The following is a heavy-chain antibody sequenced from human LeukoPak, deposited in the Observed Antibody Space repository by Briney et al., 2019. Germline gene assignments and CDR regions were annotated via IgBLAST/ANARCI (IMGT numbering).Heavy chain of an antibody. CDR3: ASEIFGSGSYPDF. J-gene: IGHJ4*02. D-gene: IGHD3-10*01. CDR2: IWHDGSHK. V-gene: IGHV3-33*01. Sequence: PGGSLRLSCAASGFNLDTYAMHWVGQARGQGLEWVALIWHDGSHKFYSNSVRGQFTISRDNSKNTVYLQMNNLRPDDTAVYYCASEIFGSGSYPDFWGQGTLVTVSS. CDR1: GFNLDTYA.